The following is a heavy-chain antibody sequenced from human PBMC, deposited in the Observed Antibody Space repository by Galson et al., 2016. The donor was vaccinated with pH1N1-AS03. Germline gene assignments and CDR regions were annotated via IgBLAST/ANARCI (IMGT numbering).Heavy chain of an antibody. CDR2: ISWNSGSI. CDR3: VRGNGAGSYSDF. Sequence: SLRLSCAASGFTFDDYAMQWVRQAPGKGLEWVSGISWNSGSIGYADSVTDRFTISRDNARNSLYLQLKSLRPEDTAVYYCVRGNGAGSYSDFWGQGTLVTVSS. D-gene: IGHD3-10*01. CDR1: GFTFDDYA. J-gene: IGHJ4*02. V-gene: IGHV3-9*01.